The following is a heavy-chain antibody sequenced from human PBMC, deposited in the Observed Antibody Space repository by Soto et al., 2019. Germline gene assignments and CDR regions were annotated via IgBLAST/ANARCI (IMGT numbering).Heavy chain of an antibody. CDR3: ARAYYDFWSGYYGY. J-gene: IGHJ4*02. Sequence: VQLVESGGGLVQPGGSLRLSCAASGFTVSSNYMSWVRQAPGKGLEWVSVIYSGGSTYYADSVKGRFTISRDNSKNTLYLQMNSLRAEDTAVYYCARAYYDFWSGYYGYWGQGTLVTVSS. V-gene: IGHV3-66*01. CDR2: IYSGGST. CDR1: GFTVSSNY. D-gene: IGHD3-3*01.